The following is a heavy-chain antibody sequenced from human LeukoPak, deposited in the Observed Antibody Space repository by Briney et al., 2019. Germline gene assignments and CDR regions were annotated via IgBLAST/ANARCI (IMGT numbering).Heavy chain of an antibody. Sequence: ASETLSLTCAVYGGSFSGYYWSWIRQPPGKGLEWIGEINHSGSTNYNPSLKGRVTISVDTSKKQFSLKLSSVTAADTAVYYCTRDRNDIYYYYYMDVWGKGTTVTVSS. V-gene: IGHV4-34*01. CDR2: INHSGST. J-gene: IGHJ6*03. D-gene: IGHD1-1*01. CDR3: TRDRNDIYYYYYMDV. CDR1: GGSFSGYY.